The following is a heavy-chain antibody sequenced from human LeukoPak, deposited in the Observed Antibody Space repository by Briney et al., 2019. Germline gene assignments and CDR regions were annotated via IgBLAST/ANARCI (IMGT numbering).Heavy chain of an antibody. V-gene: IGHV3-21*01. CDR1: GFTFSSYS. J-gene: IGHJ5*02. D-gene: IGHD6-13*01. CDR2: ISSSSSYI. CDR3: ASIAAAGTFDP. Sequence: GGSLRLSCIVSGFTFSSYSMNWVRQAPGKGLEWVSSISSSSSYIYYADSVKGRFTISRDNAKNSLYLQMNSLRAEDTAVYYCASIAAAGTFDPWGQGTLVTVSS.